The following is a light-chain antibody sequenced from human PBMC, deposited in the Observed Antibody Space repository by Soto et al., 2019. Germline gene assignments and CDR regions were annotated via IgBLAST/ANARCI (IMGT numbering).Light chain of an antibody. CDR3: KQDTNWPPLT. CDR1: QSVGSA. Sequence: EIVMTQSPATLSVSPGETATLSCRASQSVGSAVAWYQHKPGQDPRLLIVAASIRATGVPGRFTDGGSWTEFTLTISNLPFENYAVYSGKQDTNWPPLTFCGGTKVEIK. J-gene: IGKJ4*01. CDR2: AAS. V-gene: IGKV3-15*01.